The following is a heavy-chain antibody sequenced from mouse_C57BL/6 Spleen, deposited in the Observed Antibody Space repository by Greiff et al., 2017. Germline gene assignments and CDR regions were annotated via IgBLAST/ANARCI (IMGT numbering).Heavy chain of an antibody. V-gene: IGHV1-34*01. CDR2: IFPLLGGT. Sequence: VQLQQSGPELVKPGASVKMSCKASGYTFTDSCMHWVKQSHGKCLARIGYIFPLLGGTGYNQKFKGKATLNVGKSSSTAYMEVRSLTSEVTALYYCARAMYYCGSYDYSSDDWGQGSSVTVSS. D-gene: IGHD1-1*02. J-gene: IGHJ4*01. CDR3: ARAMYYCGSYDYSSDD. CDR1: GYTFTDSC.